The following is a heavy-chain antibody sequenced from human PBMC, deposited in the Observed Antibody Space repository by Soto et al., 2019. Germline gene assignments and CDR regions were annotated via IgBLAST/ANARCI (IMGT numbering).Heavy chain of an antibody. CDR3: AKDKVPVVVTAPFDY. V-gene: IGHV3-48*04. J-gene: IGHJ4*02. Sequence: PGGSLRLSCAASGFTFSAYSMNWVRQAPGKGLEWIAHIAGGGVPTYYAASVKGRFAISRDNAKNSLYLQVNSLRAEDTAVYYCAKDKVPVVVTAPFDYWAQGTLVTVSS. CDR2: IAGGGVPT. D-gene: IGHD2-21*02. CDR1: GFTFSAYS.